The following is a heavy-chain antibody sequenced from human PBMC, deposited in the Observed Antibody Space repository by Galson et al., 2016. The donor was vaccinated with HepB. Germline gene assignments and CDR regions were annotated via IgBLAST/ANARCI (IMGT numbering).Heavy chain of an antibody. J-gene: IGHJ6*02. CDR3: AKERPYYYGMDV. D-gene: IGHD6-6*01. Sequence: SLRLSCAVSELSIISSAMSWVRQAPGKGLEWVSSIRAGGGDTYYPDSVKGRFTTSRDNSKNTLYLQMNSLRAEDTAVYYCAKERPYYYGMDVWGQGTTVTVSS. CDR1: ELSIISSA. CDR2: IRAGGGDT. V-gene: IGHV3-23*01.